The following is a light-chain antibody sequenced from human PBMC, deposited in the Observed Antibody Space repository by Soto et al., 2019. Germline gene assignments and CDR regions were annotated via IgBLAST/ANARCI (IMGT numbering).Light chain of an antibody. CDR1: QSVSSSY. Sequence: EIVLTQSPATLSLSPGERATLSCGASQSVSSSYLAWYQQKPGQAPRLLIYGASTRATGIPARFSGSGSGTEFTLTISSLQSEDFAVYYCQQYNNWPPWTFGQGTKVDI. CDR3: QQYNNWPPWT. CDR2: GAS. V-gene: IGKV3-15*01. J-gene: IGKJ1*01.